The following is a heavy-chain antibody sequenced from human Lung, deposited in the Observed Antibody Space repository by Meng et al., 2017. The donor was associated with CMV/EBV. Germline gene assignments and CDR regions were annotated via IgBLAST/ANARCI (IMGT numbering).Heavy chain of an antibody. CDR1: GGSITSGNYY. Sequence: SETXSLTCTVSGGSITSGNYYWTWIRQHPGKGLEWIGFIYHGGSTDYNPSLKSRLTISVDTSKNQFSLKLSSVTAADTAVYYCAREDEEGGYFDNWGQGTXVTVSS. J-gene: IGHJ4*02. CDR2: IYHGGST. V-gene: IGHV4-31*03. CDR3: AREDEEGGYFDN. D-gene: IGHD3-16*01.